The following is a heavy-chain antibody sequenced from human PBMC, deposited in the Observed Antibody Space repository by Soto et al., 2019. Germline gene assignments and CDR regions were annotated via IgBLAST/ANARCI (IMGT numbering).Heavy chain of an antibody. CDR2: IYTSGST. J-gene: IGHJ6*02. CDR1: GGSIRSYY. CDR3: AREGASGFGMDV. Sequence: QVQLQESGPGLVKPSETLSLTCNVSGGSIRSYYWRWVRQPAGQPLEWIGRIYTSGSTNYKPSLKSRVSMSVDTSKNQFSLEVTSVTAADTAVYYCAREGASGFGMDVWGLGTTVTVSS. D-gene: IGHD1-26*01. V-gene: IGHV4-4*07.